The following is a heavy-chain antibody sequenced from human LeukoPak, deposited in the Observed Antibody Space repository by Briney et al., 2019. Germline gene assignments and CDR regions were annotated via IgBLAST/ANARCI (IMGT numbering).Heavy chain of an antibody. D-gene: IGHD3-22*01. CDR1: GGSISSGGYY. CDR3: ARGGTNYYDSSGFCDY. Sequence: SETLSLTCTVSGGSISSGGYYWSWIRQHPGKGLEWIGYIHYSGSTYYNPSLKSRVTISVDTSKNQFSLKLSSVTAADTAVYYCARGGTNYYDSSGFCDYWGQGTLVTVSS. J-gene: IGHJ4*02. V-gene: IGHV4-31*03. CDR2: IHYSGST.